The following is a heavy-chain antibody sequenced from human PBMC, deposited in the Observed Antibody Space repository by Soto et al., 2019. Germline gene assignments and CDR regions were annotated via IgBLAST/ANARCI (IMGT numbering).Heavy chain of an antibody. CDR1: GGTFRSYA. CDR3: ARGGANYDFWSGYPAIGFDP. V-gene: IGHV1-69*12. CDR2: IIPIFGTA. J-gene: IGHJ5*02. D-gene: IGHD3-3*01. Sequence: QVQLVQSGAEVKKPGSSVKVSCKASGGTFRSYAISWVRQAPGQGLEWMGGIIPIFGTANYAQKFQGRVTITADESTSTAYMELSSLRSEDTAVYYCARGGANYDFWSGYPAIGFDPWGQGTLVTVSS.